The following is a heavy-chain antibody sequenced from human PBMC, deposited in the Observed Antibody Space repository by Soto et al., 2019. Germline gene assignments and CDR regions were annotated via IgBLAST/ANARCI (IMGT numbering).Heavy chain of an antibody. D-gene: IGHD6-19*01. CDR1: GYSFTNYG. Sequence: QDQLEQSGAEVKKPGASVTVSCKASGYSFTNYGITWVRQAPGQGLAWMGWISGFNGNTHDAQKLQGRVTMTTDASTSTAYMELRSLRSDDTAVYYCARDRGLAPPVAGNTHYYYYMDVWGKGTTVTVSS. V-gene: IGHV1-18*01. CDR2: ISGFNGNT. CDR3: ARDRGLAPPVAGNTHYYYYMDV. J-gene: IGHJ6*03.